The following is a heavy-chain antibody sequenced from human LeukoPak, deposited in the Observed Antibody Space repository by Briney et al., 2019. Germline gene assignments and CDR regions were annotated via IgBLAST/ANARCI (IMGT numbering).Heavy chain of an antibody. D-gene: IGHD5-18*01. CDR2: ISSSSSYI. Sequence: KPGGSLRLSCAASGFTFSSYSMNWVRQAPGKGLEWVSSISSSSSYIYCADSVKGRFTISRDNAKNSLYLQMNSLRAEDTAVYYCARDGRGGYSYGYINYYGMDVWGKGTTVTVSS. J-gene: IGHJ6*04. V-gene: IGHV3-21*01. CDR3: ARDGRGGYSYGYINYYGMDV. CDR1: GFTFSSYS.